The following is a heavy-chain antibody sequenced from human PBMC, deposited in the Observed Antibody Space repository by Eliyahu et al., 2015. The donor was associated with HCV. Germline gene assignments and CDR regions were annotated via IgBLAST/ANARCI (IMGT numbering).Heavy chain of an antibody. D-gene: IGHD3-22*01. V-gene: IGHV3-23*01. CDR1: GFTFSSYA. J-gene: IGHJ3*02. Sequence: EVQLLESGGGWVQPGGSLRLSCAASGFTFSSYAMSWVRQAPGKGLEWVSSISGSAGSTYYADSVKGRFAISRDNSKDTLYLQMNNLRAEDTALYYCVKMLFYDRGSTDAFDIWGQGTMVTVSS. CDR3: VKMLFYDRGSTDAFDI. CDR2: ISGSAGST.